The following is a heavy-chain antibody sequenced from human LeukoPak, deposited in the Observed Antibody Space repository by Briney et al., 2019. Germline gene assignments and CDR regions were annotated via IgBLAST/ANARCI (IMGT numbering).Heavy chain of an antibody. CDR1: GVSISSYY. CDR2: IYTSGST. J-gene: IGHJ4*02. Sequence: ETLSLTCTVSGVSISSYYWSWIRQPAGKGLEWIGRIYTSGSTNYNPSLKSRVTMSVDTSKNQFSLNLSSVTAADTAVYYCARAPHFFDTSGSRYYFDYWGQGALVTVSS. D-gene: IGHD3-22*01. V-gene: IGHV4-4*07. CDR3: ARAPHFFDTSGSRYYFDY.